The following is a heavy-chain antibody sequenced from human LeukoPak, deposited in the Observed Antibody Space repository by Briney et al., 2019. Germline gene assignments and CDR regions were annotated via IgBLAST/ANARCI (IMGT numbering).Heavy chain of an antibody. CDR3: ARQTGSGLFILP. D-gene: IGHD3/OR15-3a*01. J-gene: IGHJ4*02. CDR1: RGSINSNGHY. Sequence: SETLSLTCTVSRGSINSNGHYWGWIRQPPGKGLEWIGSIYYSGNTYYNASLKSQVSISIDTSKNQFSLRLTSVTAADTAVYYCARQTGSGLFILPGGQGTLVTVSS. CDR2: IYYSGNT. V-gene: IGHV4-39*01.